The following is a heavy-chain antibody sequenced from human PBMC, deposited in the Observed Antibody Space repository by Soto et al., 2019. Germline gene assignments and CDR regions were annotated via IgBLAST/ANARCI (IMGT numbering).Heavy chain of an antibody. CDR1: GVIFTTYA. CDR3: AREIEKAMHQCDY. V-gene: IGHV3-30-3*01. CDR2: ISDDGSIK. J-gene: IGHJ4*02. D-gene: IGHD2-2*01. Sequence: SLXLSCAACGVIFTTYARHLFLQAPGEGLEWLAVISDDGSIKYYADSVKGRFTISRDDSKNTFYMQMNSLRGDDTALYYCAREIEKAMHQCDYWGQAALVTVPS.